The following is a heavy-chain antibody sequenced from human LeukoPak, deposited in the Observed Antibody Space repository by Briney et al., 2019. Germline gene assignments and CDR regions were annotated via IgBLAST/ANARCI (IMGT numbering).Heavy chain of an antibody. CDR3: ARSSHYYDSSGFPGGRIDY. D-gene: IGHD3-22*01. V-gene: IGHV4-4*07. J-gene: IGHJ4*02. CDR2: IYTSGST. CDR1: GGSISSYY. Sequence: PSETLSLTCTVSGGSISSYYWSWIRQPAGKGLEWIGRIYTSGSTNYNPSLKSRVTMSVDTSKNQFSLKLSSVTAADTAVYYCARSSHYYDSSGFPGGRIDYWGQGTLVTVS.